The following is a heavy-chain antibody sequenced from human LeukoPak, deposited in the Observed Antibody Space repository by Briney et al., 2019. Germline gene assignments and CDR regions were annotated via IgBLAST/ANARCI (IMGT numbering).Heavy chain of an antibody. D-gene: IGHD3-16*02. CDR3: ARQAYDYVWGSYPAHNWFDP. Sequence: SETLSLTCTVSGGSISSSTYYWGWIRQPPGKELEWIVSIYYSGSTSYNPSFKSPVTVSLDTPKNQFSLKLSSVTAADTAVYYCARQAYDYVWGSYPAHNWFDPWGQGTLVTVSS. J-gene: IGHJ5*02. V-gene: IGHV4-39*01. CDR1: GGSISSSTYY. CDR2: IYYSGST.